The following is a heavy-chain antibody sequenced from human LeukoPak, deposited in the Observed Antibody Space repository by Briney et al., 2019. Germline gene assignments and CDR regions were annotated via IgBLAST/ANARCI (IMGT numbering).Heavy chain of an antibody. V-gene: IGHV4-39*07. J-gene: IGHJ4*02. CDR1: GDSISSGSYY. CDR3: ASRYGDFDY. Sequence: PSETLSLTCTVSGDSISSGSYYWSWIRQPAGKGLEWIGSIYYSGSTYYNPSLKSRVTISVDTSKNQFSLKLSSVTAADTAVYYCASRYGDFDYWGQGTLVTVSS. CDR2: IYYSGST. D-gene: IGHD4-17*01.